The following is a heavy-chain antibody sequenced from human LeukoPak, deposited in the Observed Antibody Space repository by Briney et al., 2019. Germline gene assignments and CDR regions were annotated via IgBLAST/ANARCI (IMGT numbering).Heavy chain of an antibody. D-gene: IGHD4-23*01. CDR1: GGTFSSYA. J-gene: IGHJ4*02. CDR3: ARGWLAETTVVTPYNY. Sequence: ASVTVSCTASGGTFSSYAISWVRQAPGQGLEWMGGIIPMFGTANYAQKFRGRVTITAVESMSTAYMELTSLRYEDTAVYYCARGWLAETTVVTPYNYWGQGTLVTVSS. CDR2: IIPMFGTA. V-gene: IGHV1-69*13.